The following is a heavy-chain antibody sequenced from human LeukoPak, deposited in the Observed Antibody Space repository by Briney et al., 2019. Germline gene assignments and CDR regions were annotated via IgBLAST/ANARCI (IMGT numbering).Heavy chain of an antibody. J-gene: IGHJ4*02. CDR2: ISYDGSNK. CDR1: GFTLSSYA. V-gene: IGHV3-30*04. CDR3: ASTRDTAMVPSSPNFDY. D-gene: IGHD5-18*01. Sequence: GGSLRLSCAASGFTLSSYAMHWVRQAPGKGLEWVAIISYDGSNKYYADSVKGRFTISRDNSKNTLYLQMNSLRAEDTAVYYCASTRDTAMVPSSPNFDYWGQGTLVTVSS.